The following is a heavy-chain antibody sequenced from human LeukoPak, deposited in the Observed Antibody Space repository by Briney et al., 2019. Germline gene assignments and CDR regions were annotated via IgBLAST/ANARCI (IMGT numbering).Heavy chain of an antibody. CDR1: GFSFSDYG. V-gene: IGHV3-33*03. J-gene: IGHJ4*02. CDR2: IWYDGSYK. D-gene: IGHD2-15*01. CDR3: AKPTRGSGGSFLIDY. Sequence: PGGSLRLSCEASGFSFSDYGMHWVRQAPGKGLGWVAIIWYDGSYKYYADSVKGRFTVSRDNSKNTLYLQMNSLRAEDTAMYYCAKPTRGSGGSFLIDYWGQGTLVTVSS.